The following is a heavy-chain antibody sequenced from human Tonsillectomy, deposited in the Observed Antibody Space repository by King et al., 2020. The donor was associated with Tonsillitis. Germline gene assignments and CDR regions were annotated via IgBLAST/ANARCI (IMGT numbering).Heavy chain of an antibody. J-gene: IGHJ3*02. Sequence: VQLVESGGGLVKPGGSLRLSCAASGFTFSDYYMSWIRQAPVKGLEWVSYISSSSRYTHYADSVKGRFTSSRANAKNSLYLQMNSLRAEDTAVYYCASAYYYDSSGYYPNAFDIWGQGTMVTVSS. V-gene: IGHV3-11*05. D-gene: IGHD3-22*01. CDR1: GFTFSDYY. CDR2: ISSSSRYT. CDR3: ASAYYYDSSGYYPNAFDI.